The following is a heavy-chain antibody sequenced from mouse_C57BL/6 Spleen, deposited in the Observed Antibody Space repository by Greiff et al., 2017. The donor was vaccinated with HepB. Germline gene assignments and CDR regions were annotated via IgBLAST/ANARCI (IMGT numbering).Heavy chain of an antibody. D-gene: IGHD2-4*01. CDR2: ISSGSSTI. J-gene: IGHJ4*01. CDR3: ERRDYEHEGNAMDY. V-gene: IGHV5-17*01. CDR1: GFTFSDYG. Sequence: EVQVVESGGGLVKPGGSLKLSCAASGFTFSDYGMHWVRQAPEKGLEWVAYISSGSSTIYYADTVKGRFTISRDNAKNTLFLQMTSLRSEDTAMYYWERRDYEHEGNAMDYWGQGTSVTVS.